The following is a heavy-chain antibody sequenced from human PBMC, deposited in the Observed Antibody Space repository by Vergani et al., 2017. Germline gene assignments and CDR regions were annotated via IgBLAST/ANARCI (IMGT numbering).Heavy chain of an antibody. CDR1: GFTFSSYG. CDR2: IWYDGSNK. D-gene: IGHD2-2*01. CDR3: ASEEVVPAANHWYFDL. Sequence: VQLVESGGGVVQPGRSLRLSCAASGFTFSSYGMHWVRQAPGKGLEWVAVIWYDGSNKYYADSVKGRFTISRDNSKNTLYLQMNSLRAEDTAVYYCASEEVVPAANHWYFDLWGRGTLVTVSS. V-gene: IGHV3-33*01. J-gene: IGHJ2*01.